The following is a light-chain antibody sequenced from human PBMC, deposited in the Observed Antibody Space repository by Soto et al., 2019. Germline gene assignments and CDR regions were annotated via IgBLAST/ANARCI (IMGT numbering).Light chain of an antibody. Sequence: EIVMTQSPATLSVSPGERATLSCRASQSVSSNLAWYQQKPGQAPRLLIYGASTRATSIPARFSGSGSGTEFTLTISSLQSEDFAVYYCQQYNNCPLYSFGQGIKLEIK. CDR3: QQYNNCPLYS. CDR2: GAS. J-gene: IGKJ2*01. CDR1: QSVSSN. V-gene: IGKV3-15*01.